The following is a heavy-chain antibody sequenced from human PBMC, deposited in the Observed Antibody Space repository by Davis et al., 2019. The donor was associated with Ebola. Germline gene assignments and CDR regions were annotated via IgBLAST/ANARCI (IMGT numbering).Heavy chain of an antibody. V-gene: IGHV1-2*06. D-gene: IGHD3-10*01. CDR3: ATLWFGELLGMDV. J-gene: IGHJ6*04. CDR1: GYTFTAFF. Sequence: ASVKVSCKASGYTFTAFFIHWVRQSPGQGLEWMGRINPKTGATKYLQKFQGRVTMTRDSSISTAYMELSRLRSDDTAVYYCATLWFGELLGMDVWGKGTTVTVSS. CDR2: INPKTGAT.